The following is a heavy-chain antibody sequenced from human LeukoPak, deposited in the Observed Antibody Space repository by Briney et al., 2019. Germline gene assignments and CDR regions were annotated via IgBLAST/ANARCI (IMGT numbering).Heavy chain of an antibody. Sequence: QPGRSLRLSCAASGFTFSSYGMHWVRQAPGKGLEWVAVISYDGSNKYYADSVKGRFTISRDNSKNTLYLQMNSLRPEDTAVYYCARGGKRALAGTRSPQYFQHWGQGILVTVSS. CDR3: ARGGKRALAGTRSPQYFQH. J-gene: IGHJ1*01. V-gene: IGHV3-30*03. D-gene: IGHD6-19*01. CDR1: GFTFSSYG. CDR2: ISYDGSNK.